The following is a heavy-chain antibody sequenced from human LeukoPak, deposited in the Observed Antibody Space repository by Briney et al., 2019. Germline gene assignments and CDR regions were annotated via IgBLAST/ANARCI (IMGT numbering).Heavy chain of an antibody. CDR1: GFTVSSYA. CDR2: ISGSGGST. J-gene: IGHJ6*02. Sequence: GGSLRLSCAASGFTVSSYAMSWVRQAPGKGLEWVSAISGSGGSTYYADSVKGRFTISRDNSKNTLYLQMNSLRAEDTAVYYCAKDASSGSQWRDYYYYYGMDVWGQGTTVTVSS. CDR3: AKDASSGSQWRDYYYYYGMDV. D-gene: IGHD6-19*01. V-gene: IGHV3-23*01.